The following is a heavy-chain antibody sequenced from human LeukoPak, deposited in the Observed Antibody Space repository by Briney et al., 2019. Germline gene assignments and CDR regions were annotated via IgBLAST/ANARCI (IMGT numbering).Heavy chain of an antibody. CDR2: ISAYNGNT. D-gene: IGHD3-22*01. J-gene: IGHJ4*02. V-gene: IGHV1-18*01. CDR3: ARDQYYYDSSGYEPSLD. Sequence: GASVKVSCKASGYTFTSYGISWVRQAPGQGLEWMGWISAYNGNTNYAQKLQGRVTMTTDTSTSTAYMELRSLRSDDTAVYYCARDQYYYDSSGYEPSLDWGQGTLVTVSS. CDR1: GYTFTSYG.